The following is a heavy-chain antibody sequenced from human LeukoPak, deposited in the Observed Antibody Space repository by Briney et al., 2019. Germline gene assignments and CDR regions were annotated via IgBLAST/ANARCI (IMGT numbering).Heavy chain of an antibody. J-gene: IGHJ6*02. Sequence: SETLSLTCTVSGGSISSYYWSWIRQPAGKGLEWVGRIYTSGSTNYNPSLKSRVTMSVDTSKNQFSLKLSSVTAADTAVYYCARGGYIVIGATTDYYYYYGMDVWGQGTTVTVSS. CDR3: ARGGYIVIGATTDYYYYYGMDV. CDR2: IYTSGST. CDR1: GGSISSYY. D-gene: IGHD1-26*01. V-gene: IGHV4-4*07.